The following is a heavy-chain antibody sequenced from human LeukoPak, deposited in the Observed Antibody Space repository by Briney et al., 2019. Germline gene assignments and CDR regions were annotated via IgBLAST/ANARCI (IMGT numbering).Heavy chain of an antibody. J-gene: IGHJ5*02. V-gene: IGHV3-30*02. CDR3: ARDPTDYGDLRNWFDP. CDR1: GFTFGSYG. D-gene: IGHD4-17*01. Sequence: GGSLRLSCAASGFTFGSYGMHWVRQAPGKGLEWVTFIRSDGSNKYYADSVKGRFTISRDNAKNSLYLQMNSLRAEDTAVYYCARDPTDYGDLRNWFDPWGQGTLVTVSS. CDR2: IRSDGSNK.